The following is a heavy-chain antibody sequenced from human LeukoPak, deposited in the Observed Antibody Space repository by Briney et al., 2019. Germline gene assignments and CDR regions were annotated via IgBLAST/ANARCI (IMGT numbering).Heavy chain of an antibody. V-gene: IGHV5-51*01. CDR3: ARLGKVGYCSSTSCSSDY. J-gene: IGHJ4*02. CDR1: GYSFTSYW. D-gene: IGHD2-2*01. Sequence: GESLKISCKHSGYSFTSYWIGWVRQMPGKGLEWMGIIYPGDSDTRYSPSFQGQVTISADKSISTAYLQWSSLKASDTAMYYCARLGKVGYCSSTSCSSDYWGQGTLVTVSS. CDR2: IYPGDSDT.